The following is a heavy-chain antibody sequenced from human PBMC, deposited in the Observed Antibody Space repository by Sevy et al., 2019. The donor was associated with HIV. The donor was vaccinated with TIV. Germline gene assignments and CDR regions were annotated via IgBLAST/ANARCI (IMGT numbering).Heavy chain of an antibody. CDR2: INGSGGSGTKT. V-gene: IGHV3-23*01. Sequence: GGSLRLSCAASGFTFSNYAMNWVRQAPGKGLEWVSGINGSGGSGTKTNYVDSVKGRFTISRDDSKNSLFLQLNSLRAEDTAIYYCARKYDSSGYFDYWGQGTLVTVSS. D-gene: IGHD3-22*01. CDR1: GFTFSNYA. J-gene: IGHJ4*02. CDR3: ARKYDSSGYFDY.